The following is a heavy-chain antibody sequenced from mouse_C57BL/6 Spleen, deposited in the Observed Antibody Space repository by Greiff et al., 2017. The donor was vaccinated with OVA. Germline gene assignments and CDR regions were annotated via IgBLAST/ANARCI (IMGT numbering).Heavy chain of an antibody. Sequence: QVQLQQPGAELVKPGASVKLSCKASGYTFTSYWMQWVQQRPGQGLAWIGEIDPSDSYTNYNQKFKGKATLTVDTSSSTADMQLSSLTSEDSAVYYCARIYYGNYGWFAYWGQGTLVTVSA. CDR1: GYTFTSYW. V-gene: IGHV1-50*01. J-gene: IGHJ3*01. CDR2: IDPSDSYT. CDR3: ARIYYGNYGWFAY. D-gene: IGHD2-1*01.